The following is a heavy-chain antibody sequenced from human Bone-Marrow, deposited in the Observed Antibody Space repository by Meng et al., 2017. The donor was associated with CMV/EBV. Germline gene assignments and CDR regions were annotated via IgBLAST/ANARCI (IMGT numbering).Heavy chain of an antibody. CDR3: AKDLGSGSYNYYYGMDV. D-gene: IGHD3-10*01. V-gene: IGHV3-23*01. CDR2: ISGSGGST. J-gene: IGHJ6*02. Sequence: GGSLRLSCAASGFSFSDYAMTWVRQAPGKGLEWVSAISGSGGSTYYADSVKGRFTISRDNSKNTLYLQMNSLRAEDTAVYYCAKDLGSGSYNYYYGMDVWGQGTTVTVSS. CDR1: GFSFSDYA.